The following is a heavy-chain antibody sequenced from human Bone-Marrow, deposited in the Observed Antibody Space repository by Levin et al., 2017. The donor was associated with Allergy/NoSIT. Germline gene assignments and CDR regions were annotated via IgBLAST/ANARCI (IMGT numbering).Heavy chain of an antibody. D-gene: IGHD6-19*01. CDR3: ARDQGSGWYYFDS. CDR1: GGTFNSHP. CDR2: IIPILATP. Sequence: GASVKVSCKASGGTFNSHPISWVRQAPGQGLQWMGDIIPILATPQYAQNFQGRVTITADKSTNTAYMELSSLRSEDTAMYYCARDQGSGWYYFDSWGQGTLVTVSS. J-gene: IGHJ4*02. V-gene: IGHV1-69*10.